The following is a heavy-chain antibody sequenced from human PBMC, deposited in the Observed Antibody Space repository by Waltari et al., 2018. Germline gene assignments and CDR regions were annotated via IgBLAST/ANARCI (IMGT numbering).Heavy chain of an antibody. CDR1: GFTFDDYP. D-gene: IGHD3-10*01. CDR2: INWNSGTI. Sequence: EVQLVESGGGLVQPGRSLRLSCAASGFTFDDYPMHWVRPAPGKGLEWVSGINWNSGTIGYADSVKGRFTISRDSAKNSLFLQMNSLRAEDTALYFCAKDGGILWFGEVNYFFENWGQGTLVTVSS. CDR3: AKDGGILWFGEVNYFFEN. J-gene: IGHJ4*02. V-gene: IGHV3-9*01.